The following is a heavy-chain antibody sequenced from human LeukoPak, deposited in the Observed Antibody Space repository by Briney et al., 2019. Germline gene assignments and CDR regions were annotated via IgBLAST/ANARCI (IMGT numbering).Heavy chain of an antibody. CDR3: ARQTGSGLFILP. D-gene: IGHD3/OR15-3a*01. CDR1: GVSISSSNSY. CDR2: IYYSGNT. Sequence: SETLSPTCTVSGVSISSSNSYWGWIRQPPGKGLEWIGSIYYSGNTYYNASLKSQVSISIDTSKNQFSLRLTSVTAADTAVYYCARQTGSGLFILPGGQGTLVTVSS. V-gene: IGHV4-39*01. J-gene: IGHJ4*02.